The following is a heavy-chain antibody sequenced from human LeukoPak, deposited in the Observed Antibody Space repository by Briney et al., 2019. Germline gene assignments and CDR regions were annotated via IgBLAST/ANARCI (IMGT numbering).Heavy chain of an antibody. V-gene: IGHV3-NL1*01. CDR1: GFTFTIYA. D-gene: IGHD3-16*01. CDR2: IYYYGDT. Sequence: GGSLRLSCAASGFTFTIYAMHGVREAPGGRVEGVSIIYYYGDTSYADSVKGRFSISRDISKNTLYLQMSSLRADDTAMYYCAKGGEMRTFFFDSWGQGSRVTVPS. J-gene: IGHJ4*02. CDR3: AKGGEMRTFFFDS.